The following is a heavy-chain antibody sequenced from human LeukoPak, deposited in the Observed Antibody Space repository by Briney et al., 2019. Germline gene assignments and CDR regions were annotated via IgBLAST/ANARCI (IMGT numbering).Heavy chain of an antibody. CDR1: GGSFSGYY. D-gene: IGHD2-15*01. CDR3: ARDLFRVDYYYYYMDV. J-gene: IGHJ6*03. V-gene: IGHV4-4*07. Sequence: KPSETLSLTCAVYGGSFSGYYWSWIRQPAGKGLEWIGRIYTSGSTNYNPSLKSRVTMSVDTSKNQFSLKLSSVTAADTAVYYCARDLFRVDYYYYYMDVWGKGTTVTISS. CDR2: IYTSGST.